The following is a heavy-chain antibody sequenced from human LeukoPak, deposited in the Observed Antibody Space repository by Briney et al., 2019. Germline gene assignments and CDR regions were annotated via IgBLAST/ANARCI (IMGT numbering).Heavy chain of an antibody. J-gene: IGHJ4*02. D-gene: IGHD3-16*02. V-gene: IGHV4-59*01. CDR2: IYYSGST. Sequence: PSETLSLTCTVSGDSISTYYWSWIRQPPGKGLEWIGYIYYSGSTNYNPSLKSRVTISVDTSKNQFSLKLSSVTAADTAVYYCARFSLDVWGSYRPYYFDYWGQGTLVTVSS. CDR3: ARFSLDVWGSYRPYYFDY. CDR1: GDSISTYY.